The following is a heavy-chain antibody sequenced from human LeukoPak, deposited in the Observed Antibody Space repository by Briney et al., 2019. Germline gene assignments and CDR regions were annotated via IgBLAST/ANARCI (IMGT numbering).Heavy chain of an antibody. CDR1: GFTFSSSW. D-gene: IGHD6-19*01. CDR2: INSDGSST. J-gene: IGHJ4*02. CDR3: ATGEQWLVYYFDY. Sequence: GGSLRLSCAASGFTFSSSWMHWVRQAPEKGLVWVSRINSDGSSTSYADSVKGRFTISRDNSKNTLYLQMNSLRAEDTAVYYCATGEQWLVYYFDYWGQGTLVTVSS. V-gene: IGHV3-74*01.